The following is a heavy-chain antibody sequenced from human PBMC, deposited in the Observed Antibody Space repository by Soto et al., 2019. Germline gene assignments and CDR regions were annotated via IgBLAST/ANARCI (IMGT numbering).Heavy chain of an antibody. CDR3: AGDSSGCYYPYYFDY. D-gene: IGHD3-22*01. J-gene: IGHJ4*02. CDR2: IYYSGST. Sequence: TLSLTCTVSGGSISSGGYYWSWIRQHPGKGLEWIGYIYYSGSTYYNPSLKSRVTISVDTSKNQFSLKLSSVTAADTAVYYCAGDSSGCYYPYYFDYRGQGTLVTVPS. V-gene: IGHV4-31*03. CDR1: GGSISSGGYY.